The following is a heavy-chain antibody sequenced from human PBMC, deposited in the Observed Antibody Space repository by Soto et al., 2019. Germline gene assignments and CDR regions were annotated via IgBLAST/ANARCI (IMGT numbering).Heavy chain of an antibody. V-gene: IGHV1-69*01. CDR1: GGTFSSYA. D-gene: IGHD2-15*01. CDR2: IIPIFGTA. J-gene: IGHJ3*02. CDR3: ARPLGYCSGGSCAFDI. Sequence: QVQLVQSGAEVKKPGSSVKVSCKASGGTFSSYAISWVRQAPGQGLEWMGGIIPIFGTANYAQKFQGRVTITADESTSPAYMELSSLRSEDTAGYYCARPLGYCSGGSCAFDIWGQGTMVTVSS.